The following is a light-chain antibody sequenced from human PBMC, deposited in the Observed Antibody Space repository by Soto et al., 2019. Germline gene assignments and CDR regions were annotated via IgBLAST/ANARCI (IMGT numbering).Light chain of an antibody. Sequence: DIVMAQSPDSLAVSPGERATINCKSSQSVLYSSNHKNYLAWYQQKPGQPPKLLIYWASTRESGVPDRFSGSGSGTDFTLTISSLQAEDVAVYYCQQFYSSPWTFGQGTQVEIK. J-gene: IGKJ1*01. V-gene: IGKV4-1*01. CDR3: QQFYSSPWT. CDR1: QSVLYSSNHKNY. CDR2: WAS.